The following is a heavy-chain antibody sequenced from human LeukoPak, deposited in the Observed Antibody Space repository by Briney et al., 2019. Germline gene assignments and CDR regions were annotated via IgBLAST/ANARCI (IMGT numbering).Heavy chain of an antibody. V-gene: IGHV3-9*01. CDR2: ISWNSGSI. Sequence: GRSLRLSCAASGFTFDDYAMHWVRQAPGKGLEWVSGISWNSGSIGYADSVKSRFTISRDNAKNSLYLQMNSLRAEDTALYYCAKGLYYDILTGYDFDYWGQGTLVTVSS. J-gene: IGHJ4*02. CDR1: GFTFDDYA. CDR3: AKGLYYDILTGYDFDY. D-gene: IGHD3-9*01.